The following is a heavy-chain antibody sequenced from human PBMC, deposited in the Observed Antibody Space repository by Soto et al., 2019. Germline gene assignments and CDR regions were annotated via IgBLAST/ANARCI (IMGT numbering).Heavy chain of an antibody. J-gene: IGHJ6*02. CDR3: AREVADYDILTGSLTYYYYGMDV. CDR1: GGTFSSYA. Sequence: QVQLVQSGAEVKKPGSSVKVSRKASGGTFSSYAISWVRQAPGQGLEWMGGIIPIFGTANYAQKFQGRVKITADKSTSTAYMELSSLRSEDTAVYYCAREVADYDILTGSLTYYYYGMDVWGQGTTVTVSS. V-gene: IGHV1-69*06. CDR2: IIPIFGTA. D-gene: IGHD3-9*01.